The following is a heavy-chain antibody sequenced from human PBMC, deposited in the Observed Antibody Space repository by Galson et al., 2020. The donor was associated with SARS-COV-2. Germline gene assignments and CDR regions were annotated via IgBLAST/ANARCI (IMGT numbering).Heavy chain of an antibody. CDR2: INPSGGST. CDR3: ARAPRDDYNQFYFDY. J-gene: IGHJ4*02. CDR1: GYTFTSYY. D-gene: IGHD4-4*01. Sequence: ASVKVSCKASGYTFTSYYMHWVRQAPGQGLEWMGIINPSGGSTSYAQKFQGRVTMTRDTSTSTVYMELSSLRSEDTAVYYCARAPRDDYNQFYFDYWGQGTLVTVSS. V-gene: IGHV1-46*01.